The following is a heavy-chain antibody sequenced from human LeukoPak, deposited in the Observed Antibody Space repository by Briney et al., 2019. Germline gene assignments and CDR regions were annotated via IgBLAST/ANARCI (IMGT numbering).Heavy chain of an antibody. Sequence: PSQALSLTCTVSGGSISSGGYYWSWIRQPPGKGLEWIGYIYHSGSTYYNPSLKSRVTISVDRSKNQFSLKLSSVTAADTAVYYCARSRRGFDYWGQGTLVTVSS. J-gene: IGHJ4*02. V-gene: IGHV4-30-2*01. CDR1: GGSISSGGYY. CDR2: IYHSGST. CDR3: ARSRRGFDY.